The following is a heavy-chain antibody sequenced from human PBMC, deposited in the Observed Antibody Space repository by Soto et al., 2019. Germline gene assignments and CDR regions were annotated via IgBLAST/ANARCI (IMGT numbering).Heavy chain of an antibody. CDR2: IIPILGIA. D-gene: IGHD1-26*01. J-gene: IGHJ3*02. CDR1: GVTFSSYT. CDR3: ARHHGGGRGPFDI. V-gene: IGHV1-69*02. Sequence: QVQLVQSGAEVKKPGSSVKVSCKASGVTFSSYTISWVRQAPGQRLEWMGRIIPILGIANYAQKFQGRVTITSDKSTSTAYMELSSLRSEDTAVYYCARHHGGGRGPFDIWGQGTMVTVSS.